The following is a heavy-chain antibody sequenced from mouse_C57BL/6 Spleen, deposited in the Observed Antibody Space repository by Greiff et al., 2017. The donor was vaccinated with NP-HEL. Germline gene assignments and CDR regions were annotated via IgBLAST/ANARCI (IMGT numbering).Heavy chain of an antibody. J-gene: IGHJ1*03. CDR2: INPSNGGT. D-gene: IGHD1-1*01. CDR3: AREAYYYGSSYWYFDV. CDR1: GYTFTSYW. Sequence: QVQLKQPGTELVKPGASVKLSCKASGYTFTSYWMHWVKQRPGQGLEWIGNINPSNGGTNYNEKFKSKATLTVDKSSSTAYMQLSSLTSEDSAVYYCAREAYYYGSSYWYFDVWGTGTTVTVSS. V-gene: IGHV1-53*01.